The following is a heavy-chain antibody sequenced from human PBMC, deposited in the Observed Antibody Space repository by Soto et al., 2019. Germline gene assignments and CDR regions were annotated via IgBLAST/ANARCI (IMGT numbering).Heavy chain of an antibody. J-gene: IGHJ4*02. V-gene: IGHV1-69*13. CDR1: GGTFSSYG. D-gene: IGHD1-26*01. CDR2: VIPIFGTT. CDR3: ARQPATTIFDY. Sequence: SVKVSCKASGGTFSSYGISWVRQAPGQGLEWVGGVIPIFGTTNYAQKLQGRVTITADESTSTVYMELSSLRSEDTAVYYCARQPATTIFDYWGQGSLVTVSS.